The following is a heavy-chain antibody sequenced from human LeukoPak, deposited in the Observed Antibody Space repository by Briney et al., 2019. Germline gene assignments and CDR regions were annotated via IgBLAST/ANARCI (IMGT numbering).Heavy chain of an antibody. CDR3: ARLRVSGSYLYYFDY. V-gene: IGHV4-4*09. CDR1: VGSISSYH. CDR2: ILTSGST. J-gene: IGHJ4*02. D-gene: IGHD1-26*01. Sequence: SETLSLTCTVSVGSISSYHWSWVRQPPGKGLEGIGYILTSGSTNYNPTFKSRLTISGDTSTSQFSLRLSCVTAADTAVYFCARLRVSGSYLYYFDYWGQGTLVTVSS.